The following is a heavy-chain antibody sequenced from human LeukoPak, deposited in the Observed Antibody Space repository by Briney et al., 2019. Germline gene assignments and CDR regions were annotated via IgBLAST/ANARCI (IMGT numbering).Heavy chain of an antibody. CDR2: IYYSGST. D-gene: IGHD2-2*03. V-gene: IGHV4-59*11. CDR1: GGSISSHY. Sequence: SETLSLTCTVSGGSISSHYWSWIRQPPGKGLEWIGYIYYSGSTNYNPSLKSRVTISVDTSKNQFSLKLSSVTAADTAVYYCARSLVDIVVVPAAPDGWFDPWGQGTLVTVSS. CDR3: ARSLVDIVVVPAAPDGWFDP. J-gene: IGHJ5*02.